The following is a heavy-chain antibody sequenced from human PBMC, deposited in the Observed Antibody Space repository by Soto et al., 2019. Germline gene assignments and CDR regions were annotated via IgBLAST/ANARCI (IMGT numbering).Heavy chain of an antibody. CDR2: ISYDGSNK. J-gene: IGHJ6*02. CDR1: GFTFSSYA. D-gene: IGHD5-12*01. V-gene: IGHV3-30-3*01. Sequence: VQLVESGGGLVQPGGSLRLSCAASGFTFSSYAMHWVRQAPGKGLEWVAVISYDGSNKYYADSVKGRFTISRDNSKNTLYLQMNSLRAEDTAVYYCARDGGYEGPYYYYYGMDVWGQGTTVTVSS. CDR3: ARDGGYEGPYYYYYGMDV.